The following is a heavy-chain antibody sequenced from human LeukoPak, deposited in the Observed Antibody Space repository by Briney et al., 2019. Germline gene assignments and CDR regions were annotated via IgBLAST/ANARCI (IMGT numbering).Heavy chain of an antibody. CDR3: AQNGPSDGSGHKLVYFDY. Sequence: GGSLRLSCAASRSTFITRGMTWLRQAPGKGLEWVSTVSGGGSKTYYADSVKGRFTISRDNSKKTLYLQMNSLRLEDTAVYYCAQNGPSDGSGHKLVYFDYWGQGTPVTVSS. V-gene: IGHV3-23*01. D-gene: IGHD6-19*01. J-gene: IGHJ4*01. CDR1: RSTFITRG. CDR2: VSGGGSKT.